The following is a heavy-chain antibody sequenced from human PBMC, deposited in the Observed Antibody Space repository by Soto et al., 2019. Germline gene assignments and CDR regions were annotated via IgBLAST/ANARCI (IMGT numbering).Heavy chain of an antibody. V-gene: IGHV3-48*02. Sequence: GGSLRLSCAASGFTFSSYSMNWVRQAPGKGLEWVSYISSSSSTIYYADSVKGRFTISRDNAKNSLYLQMNSLRDEDTAVYYWASTSTYYYDSSGSDFDYWGQGTLVTVSS. CDR3: ASTSTYYYDSSGSDFDY. CDR2: ISSSSSTI. J-gene: IGHJ4*02. D-gene: IGHD3-22*01. CDR1: GFTFSSYS.